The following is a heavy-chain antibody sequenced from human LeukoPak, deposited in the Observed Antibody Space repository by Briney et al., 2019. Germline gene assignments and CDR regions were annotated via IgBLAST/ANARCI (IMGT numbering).Heavy chain of an antibody. D-gene: IGHD3-22*01. J-gene: IGHJ5*02. CDR2: IYYSGST. CDR1: GGSISSSSYY. V-gene: IGHV4-61*05. Sequence: SETLSLTCTVSGGSISSSSYYWGWIRQPPGKGLEWIGYIYYSGSTNYNPSLKSRVTISVDTSKNQFSLKLSSVTAADTAVYYCARARKYYYDSSAWFDPWGQGTLVTVSS. CDR3: ARARKYYYDSSAWFDP.